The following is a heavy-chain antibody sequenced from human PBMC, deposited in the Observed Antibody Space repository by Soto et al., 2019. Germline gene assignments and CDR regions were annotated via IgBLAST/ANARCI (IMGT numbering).Heavy chain of an antibody. V-gene: IGHV1-3*01. D-gene: IGHD2-2*01. CDR3: ARTDCSSTSCYNYYYYGMDV. CDR1: GYSSTKYG. J-gene: IGHJ6*02. Sequence: ASVKVSCKTSGYSSTKYGSHWVRQAPGQRLEWMGWINPGNGDTKYSQKFQGRVTITRDTSATTAYMELSSLRSEDSAVFYCARTDCSSTSCYNYYYYGMDVWGQGTTVTVSS. CDR2: INPGNGDT.